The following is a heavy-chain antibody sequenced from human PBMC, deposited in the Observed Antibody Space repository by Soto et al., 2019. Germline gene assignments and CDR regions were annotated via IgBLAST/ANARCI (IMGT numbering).Heavy chain of an antibody. D-gene: IGHD3-22*01. J-gene: IGHJ5*02. Sequence: GGSLRLSCAASGFTFSGSAMHWVRQASGKGLEWVGRIRSKANSYATAYAASVKGRFTISRDDSKNTAYLQMNSLKTEDTAVYYCTSTMIVVVTDGFDPWGQGTLVTVSS. V-gene: IGHV3-73*01. CDR3: TSTMIVVVTDGFDP. CDR2: IRSKANSYAT. CDR1: GFTFSGSA.